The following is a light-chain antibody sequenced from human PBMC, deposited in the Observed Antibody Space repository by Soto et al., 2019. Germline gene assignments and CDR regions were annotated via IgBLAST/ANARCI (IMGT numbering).Light chain of an antibody. J-gene: IGKJ1*01. CDR1: QSISTY. V-gene: IGKV1-39*01. CDR2: AAS. Sequence: DIRMTHSPSSLSASVIYRVIITVRASQSISTYLNWYQQKPGKPPKLLIYAASSLQSGVPSRFSGSGSGTQFTLTISSLQPEDFASYYCQQSHSTPPTFGQGTKVDI. CDR3: QQSHSTPPT.